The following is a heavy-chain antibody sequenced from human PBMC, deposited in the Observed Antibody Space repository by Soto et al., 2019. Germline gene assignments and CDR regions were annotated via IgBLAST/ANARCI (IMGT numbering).Heavy chain of an antibody. CDR2: TYYRSKWYN. CDR1: GDSVSSNSAA. V-gene: IGHV6-1*01. D-gene: IGHD2-15*01. CDR3: ASTPGDCSRGSCYSLAFDI. Sequence: PSDTLSLTCAISGDSVSSNSAAWNWIRQSPSRGLEWLGRTYYRSKWYNDYAVSVKSRITINPDTSKNQFSLQLNSVTPEDTAVYYCASTPGDCSRGSCYSLAFDIWGQGTMVTFSS. J-gene: IGHJ3*02.